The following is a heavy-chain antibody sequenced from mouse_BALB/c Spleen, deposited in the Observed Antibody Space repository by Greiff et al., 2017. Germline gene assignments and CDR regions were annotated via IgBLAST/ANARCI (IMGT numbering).Heavy chain of an antibody. D-gene: IGHD2-1*01. CDR3: ARSDGNYPWFAY. Sequence: EVQVVESGGGLVQPGGSRKLSCAASGFTFSSFGMHWVRQAPEKGLEWVAYISSGSSTIYYADTVKGRFTISRDNPKNTLFLQMTSLRSEDTAMYYCARSDGNYPWFAYWGQGTLVTVSA. CDR1: GFTFSSFG. V-gene: IGHV5-17*02. J-gene: IGHJ3*01. CDR2: ISSGSSTI.